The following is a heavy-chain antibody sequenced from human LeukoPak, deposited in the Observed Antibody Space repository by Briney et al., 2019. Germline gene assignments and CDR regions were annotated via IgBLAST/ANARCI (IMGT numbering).Heavy chain of an antibody. CDR1: GFTFSSYS. CDR3: AKDQGDGVVVITTFDY. Sequence: PGGSLRLSCAASGFTFSSYSMNWVRQAPGKGLEWVSSISSSSSYIYYADSVKGRFTISRENSKNTLYLQMNSLRAEDTAVYYCAKDQGDGVVVITTFDYWGQGTLVTVSS. CDR2: ISSSSSYI. D-gene: IGHD3-22*01. V-gene: IGHV3-21*04. J-gene: IGHJ4*02.